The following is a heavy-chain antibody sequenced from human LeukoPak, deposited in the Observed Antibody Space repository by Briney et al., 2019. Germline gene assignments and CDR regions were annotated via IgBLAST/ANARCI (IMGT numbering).Heavy chain of an antibody. CDR1: GFTFSSYG. J-gene: IGHJ4*02. Sequence: GGSLRLSCAASGFTFSSYGMHWVRQAPGKGLEWVAFIRYDGSNKYYADSVKGRFTISRDNSKNTLYLQMNSLRAEDTAVYYCARNWGSLFDYWGQGTLVTVSS. CDR2: IRYDGSNK. D-gene: IGHD7-27*01. V-gene: IGHV3-30*02. CDR3: ARNWGSLFDY.